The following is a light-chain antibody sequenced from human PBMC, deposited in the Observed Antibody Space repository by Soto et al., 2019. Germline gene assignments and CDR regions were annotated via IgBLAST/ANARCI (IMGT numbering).Light chain of an antibody. CDR3: QQSYSTPCT. CDR1: QSISTY. V-gene: IGKV1-39*01. J-gene: IGKJ1*01. CDR2: AAS. Sequence: DIRMTQSPSSLSASVGDRVTITCRASQSISTYLNWYQQKPGKAPKLLIYAASNLQSGVPSRFSGSGSGTDFTLTIISLQPEDFATYYCQQSYSTPCTFGQGTKV.